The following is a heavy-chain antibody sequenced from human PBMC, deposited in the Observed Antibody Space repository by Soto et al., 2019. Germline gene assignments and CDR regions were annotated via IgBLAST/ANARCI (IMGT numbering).Heavy chain of an antibody. CDR2: IYSSGST. CDR3: ARDGDGYNY. V-gene: IGHV4-61*01. D-gene: IGHD5-12*01. CDR1: GGSVSSGSYY. Sequence: SETLSLTCTVSGGSVSSGSYYWSWIRQPPGKGLEWIGYIYSSGSTSYNPSLKSRVTISVDTSKNQFSLKLSSVTAADMAVYYCARDGDGYNYWGQGTLVTVAS. J-gene: IGHJ4*02.